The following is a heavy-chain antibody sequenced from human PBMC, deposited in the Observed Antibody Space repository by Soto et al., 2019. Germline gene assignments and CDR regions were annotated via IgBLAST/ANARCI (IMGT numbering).Heavy chain of an antibody. Sequence: QVQLVQSGAEVKKPGASVKVSCKASGYTFNTYGMSWVRQDPGQGLDWRGWISTYNGNTKYAERLQGRVTMTTDTSTSTAYMEVRNLRSDDTAVDYCARGPTDYSGDSGKYFLDYWGQGTLVTVSS. CDR3: ARGPTDYSGDSGKYFLDY. CDR1: GYTFNTYG. D-gene: IGHD3-10*01. CDR2: ISTYNGNT. J-gene: IGHJ4*02. V-gene: IGHV1-18*01.